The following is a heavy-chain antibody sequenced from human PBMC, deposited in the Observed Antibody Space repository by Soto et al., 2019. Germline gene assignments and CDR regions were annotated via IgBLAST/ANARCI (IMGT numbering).Heavy chain of an antibody. D-gene: IGHD3-22*01. J-gene: IGHJ4*02. Sequence: DSVKVSCKASGYTFTGHYMHWVRQAPGQGLEWMGWVNPNSGDTDYAQTFKGRVTVTTDTSINTAYMELSSLISDDTAVYYCARDLAALYASSGYYLDFWGQGTLVTVSS. CDR3: ARDLAALYASSGYYLDF. V-gene: IGHV1-2*02. CDR2: VNPNSGDT. CDR1: GYTFTGHY.